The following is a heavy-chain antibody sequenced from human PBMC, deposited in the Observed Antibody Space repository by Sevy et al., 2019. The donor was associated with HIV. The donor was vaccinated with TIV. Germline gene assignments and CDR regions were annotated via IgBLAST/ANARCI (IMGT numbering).Heavy chain of an antibody. CDR2: IYYSGST. D-gene: IGHD3-3*01. V-gene: IGHV4-59*13. CDR3: ARGLRFLGAFDY. J-gene: IGHJ4*02. Sequence: SETLSLTCTVSGGSISSYYWSWIRQPPGKGLEGIGYIYYSGSTNYNPSLKSRFTISVDTSKNQFSLKLSSVTAADTAVYYCARGLRFLGAFDYWGQGTLVTVSS. CDR1: GGSISSYY.